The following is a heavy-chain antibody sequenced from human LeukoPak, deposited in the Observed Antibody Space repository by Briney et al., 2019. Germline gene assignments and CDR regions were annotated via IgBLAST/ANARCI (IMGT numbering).Heavy chain of an antibody. CDR3: ARGVAGHNYYYYYYLDV. Sequence: SETLSLTCTVSGGSISSYYWSWIRQPPGKGLEWIGYIYYSGSTNYNPSLKSRVTISVDTSKNQFSLKLSSVTAADTAVYYCARGVAGHNYYYYYYLDVWGKGTTVTVSS. CDR2: IYYSGST. D-gene: IGHD6-19*01. J-gene: IGHJ6*03. V-gene: IGHV4-59*01. CDR1: GGSISSYY.